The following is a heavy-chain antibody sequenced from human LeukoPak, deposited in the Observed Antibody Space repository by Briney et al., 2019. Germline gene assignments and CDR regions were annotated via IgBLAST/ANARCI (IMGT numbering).Heavy chain of an antibody. CDR1: GYTFTSYG. J-gene: IGHJ4*02. V-gene: IGHV1-18*01. Sequence: ASVKVSCKASGYTFTSYGISWVRQAPGQGLEWVGWISAYNGNTNYAQKLQGRVTMTTDTSTSTAYMELRSLRSDDTAVYYCARTVDQLLLSSGADTFDYWGQGTLVTVSS. CDR2: ISAYNGNT. CDR3: ARTVDQLLLSSGADTFDY. D-gene: IGHD2-2*01.